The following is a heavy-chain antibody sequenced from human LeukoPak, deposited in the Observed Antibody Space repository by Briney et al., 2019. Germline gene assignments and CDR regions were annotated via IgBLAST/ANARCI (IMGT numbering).Heavy chain of an antibody. V-gene: IGHV3-53*01. Sequence: PGGSLRLSCAASGFTVSSNYMSWVRQAPGKGLEWVSVIYSGGSTYYADSVKGRFTISRDNSKNTLYLQMNSLRAEDTAVYYCASLMDDYVWGSYRSYYFDYWGQGTLVTVSS. CDR3: ASLMDDYVWGSYRSYYFDY. J-gene: IGHJ4*02. CDR2: IYSGGST. CDR1: GFTVSSNY. D-gene: IGHD3-16*02.